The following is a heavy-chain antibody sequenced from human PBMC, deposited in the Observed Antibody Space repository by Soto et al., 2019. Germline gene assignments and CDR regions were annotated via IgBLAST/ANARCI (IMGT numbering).Heavy chain of an antibody. D-gene: IGHD6-19*01. CDR2: ISGNGDSA. Sequence: GVSLILSCAASGFTFRDYAMNWVRQAPGKGLEWVSDISGNGDSARYADSVKGRFTISRDNSRDTMYLQMNRLRVDDTAVYYCGKERRRSGWSVSNCWGQGSLVTVS. V-gene: IGHV3-23*01. J-gene: IGHJ4*02. CDR1: GFTFRDYA. CDR3: GKERRRSGWSVSNC.